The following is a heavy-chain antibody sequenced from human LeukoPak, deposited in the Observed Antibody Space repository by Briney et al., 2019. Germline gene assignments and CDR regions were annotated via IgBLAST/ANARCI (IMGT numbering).Heavy chain of an antibody. CDR3: ARHDAGIAARPFDN. CDR1: GGSISTYY. Sequence: PSETLSLTCTVSGGSISTYYWSWIRRPPGKGLEWIAYIHTSGPTNYNPSLKSRITISVDTSKNQFSLKLSSVTAADTAVYYCARHDAGIAARPFDNWGQGTLVTVSS. D-gene: IGHD6-6*01. V-gene: IGHV4-4*09. J-gene: IGHJ4*02. CDR2: IHTSGPT.